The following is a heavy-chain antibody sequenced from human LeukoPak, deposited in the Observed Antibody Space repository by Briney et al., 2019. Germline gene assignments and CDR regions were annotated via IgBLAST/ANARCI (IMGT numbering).Heavy chain of an antibody. D-gene: IGHD3-22*01. Sequence: GGSLRLSCAASGFTFSSYGMSWVRQAPGKGLEWVSAISGSGGSTYYADSVKGRFTISRDNSKNTLYLQMNSLRAEDTAVYYCAKDVYYDSSGFDYWGQGTLVTVSS. V-gene: IGHV3-23*01. CDR2: ISGSGGST. CDR1: GFTFSSYG. CDR3: AKDVYYDSSGFDY. J-gene: IGHJ4*02.